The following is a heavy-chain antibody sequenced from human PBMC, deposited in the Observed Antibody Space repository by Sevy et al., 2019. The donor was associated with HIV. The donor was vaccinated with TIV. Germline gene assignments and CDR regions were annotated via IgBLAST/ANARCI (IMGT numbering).Heavy chain of an antibody. CDR2: IYYSGST. CDR3: ARGDYYYYYMDV. Sequence: SETLSLTCTVSGGSVSSGSYYWSWIRQPPGKGLEWIGYIYYSGSTNYTPSLKSRVTISVDTSKNQFSLKLSSVTAADTAVYYCARGDYYYYYMDVWGKGTTVTVSS. CDR1: GGSVSSGSYY. V-gene: IGHV4-61*01. J-gene: IGHJ6*03.